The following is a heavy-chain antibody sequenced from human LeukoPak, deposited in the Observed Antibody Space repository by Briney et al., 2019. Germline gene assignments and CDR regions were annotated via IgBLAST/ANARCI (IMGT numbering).Heavy chain of an antibody. V-gene: IGHV1-69*05. J-gene: IGHJ3*02. CDR2: IIPIFGTA. CDR3: ARGRYSYGPYHAFDI. Sequence: SVKVSCKASGYTFTNYGFTWVRQAPGQGLEWMGGIIPIFGTANYAQKFQGRVTITTDESTSTAYMELSSLRSEDTAVYYCARGRYSYGPYHAFDIWGQGTMVTVSS. CDR1: GYTFTNYG. D-gene: IGHD5-18*01.